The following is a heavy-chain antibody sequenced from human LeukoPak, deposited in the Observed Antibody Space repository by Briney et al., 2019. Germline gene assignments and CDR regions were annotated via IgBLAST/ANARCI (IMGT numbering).Heavy chain of an antibody. CDR1: GYTFTSYY. J-gene: IGHJ4*02. CDR3: ARKSGGSSGWYGDFDY. Sequence: GASVKVSCKASGYTFTSYYMHWVRQAPGQGLEWMGIINPSGGSTSYAQKFQGRVTMTRDTSTSTVYMGLSSLRSEDTAVYYCARKSGGSSGWYGDFDYWGQGTLVTVSS. CDR2: INPSGGST. D-gene: IGHD6-19*01. V-gene: IGHV1-46*01.